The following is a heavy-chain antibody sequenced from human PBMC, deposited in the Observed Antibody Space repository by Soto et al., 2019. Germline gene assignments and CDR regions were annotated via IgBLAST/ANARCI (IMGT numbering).Heavy chain of an antibody. D-gene: IGHD6-13*01. CDR1: GFTFSSYS. Sequence: EVQLVESGGGLVKPGGSLRLSCAASGFTFSSYSMNWVRQAPGKGLEWVSSISSSSSYIYYADSVKGRFTISRDNAKNSLYLQMNSLRAEDTAVYYCARVLLNSSHYYYYGMDVWGQGTTVTVSS. V-gene: IGHV3-21*01. CDR3: ARVLLNSSHYYYYGMDV. CDR2: ISSSSSYI. J-gene: IGHJ6*02.